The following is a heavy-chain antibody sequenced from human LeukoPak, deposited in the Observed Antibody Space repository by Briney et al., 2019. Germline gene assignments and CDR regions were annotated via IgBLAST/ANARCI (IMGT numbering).Heavy chain of an antibody. CDR3: ARVRSTRFDP. J-gene: IGHJ5*02. V-gene: IGHV4-34*01. CDR1: GGSFSGYY. Sequence: SETLSLTCAVYGGSFSGYYWSWIRQPPGKGLEWIGEINHSGSTNYNPSLKSRVTISVDTSKNQFSLKLSSVTAADTAVYYCARVRSTRFDPWGQGTLVTVSS. D-gene: IGHD1-1*01. CDR2: INHSGST.